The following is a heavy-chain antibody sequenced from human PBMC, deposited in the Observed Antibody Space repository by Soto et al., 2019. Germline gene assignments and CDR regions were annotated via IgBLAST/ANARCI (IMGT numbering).Heavy chain of an antibody. V-gene: IGHV1-46*01. CDR2: INPSGGST. Sequence: QVQLVQSGAEVKKPGASVKVSCETSGYTFTTYYMHWARRAPGQGLEWMGMINPSGGSTSYAQKFQGRFTMTRDTSTRTIYMELSSLRRDDTAIYYCARRAYNYANMDVWGQGTTVTVSS. CDR3: ARRAYNYANMDV. CDR1: GYTFTTYY. D-gene: IGHD5-18*01. J-gene: IGHJ6*02.